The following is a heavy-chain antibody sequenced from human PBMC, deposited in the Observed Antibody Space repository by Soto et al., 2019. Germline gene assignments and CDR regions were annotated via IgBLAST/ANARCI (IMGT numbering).Heavy chain of an antibody. Sequence: EVQLVESGGGLVQPGGSLRLSCGASGFSFRTYWLSWVRQVPGKGLEWVANINPDGSEKNYVDSVKGRFTISRDNAKNSLYLQISRLRAEDTALYYCARDGSTSWYSYDYHGMDVWGQGTTVTVSS. D-gene: IGHD5-18*01. J-gene: IGHJ6*02. CDR3: ARDGSTSWYSYDYHGMDV. CDR2: INPDGSEK. V-gene: IGHV3-7*05. CDR1: GFSFRTYW.